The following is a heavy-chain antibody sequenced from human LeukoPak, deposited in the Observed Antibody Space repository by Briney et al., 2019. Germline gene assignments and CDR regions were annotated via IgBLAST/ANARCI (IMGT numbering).Heavy chain of an antibody. J-gene: IGHJ4*02. CDR2: IWYDGSNK. V-gene: IGHV3-33*01. D-gene: IGHD3-22*01. Sequence: GGSLRLSCAASGFTFSSYGMHWVRQAPGKGLGWAAVIWYDGSNKYYADSVKGRFTISRDNSKNTLYLQMNSLRAEDTAVYYCATQAPNYYDTPGLDWGQGTLVTVSS. CDR1: GFTFSSYG. CDR3: ATQAPNYYDTPGLD.